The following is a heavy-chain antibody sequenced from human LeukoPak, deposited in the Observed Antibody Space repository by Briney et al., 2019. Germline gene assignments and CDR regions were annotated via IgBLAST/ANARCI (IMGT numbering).Heavy chain of an antibody. CDR1: GFTFDDYA. CDR2: ISWNSGSI. Sequence: PGRSLRLSCAASGFTFDDYAMHWVRQAPGKGLEWVSGISWNSGSIGYADSVKGRFTISRDNAKNSLYLQMNSLRAEDTALYYCAKALAGGPYSSSWYVLDYWGQGTLVTVSS. D-gene: IGHD6-13*01. CDR3: AKALAGGPYSSSWYVLDY. J-gene: IGHJ4*02. V-gene: IGHV3-9*01.